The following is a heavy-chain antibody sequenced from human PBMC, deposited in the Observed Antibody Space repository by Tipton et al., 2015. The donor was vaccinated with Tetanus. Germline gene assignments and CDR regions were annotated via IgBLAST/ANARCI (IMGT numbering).Heavy chain of an antibody. CDR2: INHSGST. Sequence: TLSLTCAVYGGSFSGYYWSWIRQPPGKGLEWIGEINHSGSTNYNPSLKSQVTISVDTSKNHFSLKLSSVTAADTAVYYCARDSRVLGPWFYWGQGTLVTVSS. CDR1: GGSFSGYY. CDR3: ARDSRVLGPWFY. V-gene: IGHV4-34*01. J-gene: IGHJ4*02. D-gene: IGHD3-16*01.